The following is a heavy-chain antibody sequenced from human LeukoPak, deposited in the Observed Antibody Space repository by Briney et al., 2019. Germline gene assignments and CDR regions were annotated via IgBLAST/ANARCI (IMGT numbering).Heavy chain of an antibody. Sequence: ASVKVSCKPSGYTFTGYYIHWVRQAPGQGLEWMGWINPNSGGTNYAQKFQGRVTMTRDTSISTAYMKLSRLRSDDTAVYYCARVVVGATTPEVAFDIWGQGTMVTVSS. CDR1: GYTFTGYY. V-gene: IGHV1-2*02. J-gene: IGHJ3*02. D-gene: IGHD1-26*01. CDR2: INPNSGGT. CDR3: ARVVVGATTPEVAFDI.